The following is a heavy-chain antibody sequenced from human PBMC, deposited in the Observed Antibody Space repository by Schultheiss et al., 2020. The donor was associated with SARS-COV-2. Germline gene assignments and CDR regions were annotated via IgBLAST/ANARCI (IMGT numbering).Heavy chain of an antibody. CDR2: IRSKAYGGTT. D-gene: IGHD3-22*01. Sequence: GGSLRLSCTASGFTFGDYAMSWVRQAPGKGLEWVGFIRSKAYGGTTEYAASVKGRFTISRDDSKSIAYLQMNSLKTEDTAVYYCTGDSSGYYSPGAFDIWGQGTMVTVSS. CDR1: GFTFGDYA. V-gene: IGHV3-49*04. CDR3: TGDSSGYYSPGAFDI. J-gene: IGHJ3*02.